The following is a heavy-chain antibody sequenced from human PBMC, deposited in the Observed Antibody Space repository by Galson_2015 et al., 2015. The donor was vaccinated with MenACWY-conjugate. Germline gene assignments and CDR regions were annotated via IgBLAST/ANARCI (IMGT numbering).Heavy chain of an antibody. J-gene: IGHJ6*03. D-gene: IGHD3-16*01. Sequence: SLRLSCAASGFTFSSYWMHWVRQAPGKGLVWVSCVNSDGSGTGYADSVKGRFTISRDNAKNMLFLQMNSLKVEDTAVYYCARSYVPGSGRKNYYMDVWGRGTTVTVSS. V-gene: IGHV3-74*01. CDR2: VNSDGSGT. CDR3: ARSYVPGSGRKNYYMDV. CDR1: GFTFSSYW.